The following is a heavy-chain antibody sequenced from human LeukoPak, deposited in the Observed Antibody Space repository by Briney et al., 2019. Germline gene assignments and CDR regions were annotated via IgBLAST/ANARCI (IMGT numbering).Heavy chain of an antibody. CDR3: AKAYNWNPDY. CDR1: GFTFSNYA. CDR2: ITGSGGST. Sequence: GGSLRLSCAASGFTFSNYAMSWVRQAPGKGLEWVSAITGSGGSTYYADSVKGRFTISRDNSKNTLYLQMNSLRAEDTAVYYCAKAYNWNPDYWGQGTLVTVPS. J-gene: IGHJ4*02. D-gene: IGHD1-20*01. V-gene: IGHV3-23*01.